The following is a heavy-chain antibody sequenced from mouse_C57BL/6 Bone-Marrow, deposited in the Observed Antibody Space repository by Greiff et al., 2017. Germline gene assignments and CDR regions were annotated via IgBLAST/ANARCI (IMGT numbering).Heavy chain of an antibody. V-gene: IGHV1-69*01. CDR1: GYTFTSYW. CDR2: IDPSDSYT. Sequence: VQLQQPGAELVMPGASVKLSCKASGYTFTSYWMHWVKQRPGQGLEWIGEIDPSDSYTNYNQKFKGKSTLTVDKSSSTAYMQRSSLTSEDSAVYYCARSITTVVDYWGQGTTLTVSS. D-gene: IGHD1-1*01. J-gene: IGHJ2*01. CDR3: ARSITTVVDY.